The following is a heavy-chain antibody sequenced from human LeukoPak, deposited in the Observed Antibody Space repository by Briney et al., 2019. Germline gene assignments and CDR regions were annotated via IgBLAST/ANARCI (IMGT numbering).Heavy chain of an antibody. CDR3: ARVHDPHEYYYYYYMDV. V-gene: IGHV4-59*01. J-gene: IGHJ6*03. D-gene: IGHD2/OR15-2a*01. CDR2: IYYSGST. Sequence: SETLSLTCTVSGGSISSYYWSWIRQPPGKGLEWIGYIYYSGSTNYNPSLKSRVTISVDTSKNQFSLKLSSVTAADTAVYYCARVHDPHEYYYYYYMDVWGKGTTVTVSS. CDR1: GGSISSYY.